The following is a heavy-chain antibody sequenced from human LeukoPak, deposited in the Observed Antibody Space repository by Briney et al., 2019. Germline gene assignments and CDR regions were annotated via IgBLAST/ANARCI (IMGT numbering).Heavy chain of an antibody. CDR2: INPNSGGT. D-gene: IGHD5-24*01. V-gene: IGHV1-2*02. CDR1: GYTFTGYY. Sequence: ASVTVSCKASGYTFTGYYMHWVRQAPGQGLEWMGWINPNSGGTNYAQKFQGRVTMTRDTSISTAYMELSRLRSDDTAVYYCAREGDGYTSFDYWGQGTLVTVSS. CDR3: AREGDGYTSFDY. J-gene: IGHJ4*02.